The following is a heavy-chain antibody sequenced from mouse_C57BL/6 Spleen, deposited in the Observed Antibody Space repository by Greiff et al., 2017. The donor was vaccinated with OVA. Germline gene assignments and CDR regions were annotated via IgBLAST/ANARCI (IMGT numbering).Heavy chain of an antibody. Sequence: EVQLQQSGPELVKPGASVKIPCKASGYTFTDYNMDWVKQSHGKSLEWIGDINPNNGGTIYNQKFKGKATLTVDKSSSTAYMELRSLTSEDTAVYDCARRALYYYGSSYDWYFDVWGTGTTVTVSS. J-gene: IGHJ1*03. D-gene: IGHD1-1*01. CDR3: ARRALYYYGSSYDWYFDV. V-gene: IGHV1-18*01. CDR1: GYTFTDYN. CDR2: INPNNGGT.